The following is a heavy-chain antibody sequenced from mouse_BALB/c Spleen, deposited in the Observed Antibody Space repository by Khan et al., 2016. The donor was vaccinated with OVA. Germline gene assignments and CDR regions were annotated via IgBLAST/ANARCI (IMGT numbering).Heavy chain of an antibody. CDR2: IAPGSGST. CDR3: ARSNYFGSSLCAMDY. J-gene: IGHJ4*01. D-gene: IGHD1-1*01. CDR1: GYTFTSYW. Sequence: DLVKPGASVKLSCKASGYTFTSYWINWIKQRPGQGLEWIGHIAPGSGSTYYNEMFKGMATLTVDTSSSTVHLQLSSLSSEDSALYCYARSNYFGSSLCAMDYWGQGTSVTVSS. V-gene: IGHV1S41*01.